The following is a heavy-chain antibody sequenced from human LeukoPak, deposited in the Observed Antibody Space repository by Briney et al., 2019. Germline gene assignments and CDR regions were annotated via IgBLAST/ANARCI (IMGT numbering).Heavy chain of an antibody. Sequence: GGSLRLSCAASGFNLSSYSMNWVRQAPGKGLEWVSYISGSSSYIYYADSVKGRFTISRDNAKNSLYLQMNSLSSEGTAVYYCAKEKRVGVTPPYFDYWGQGTLVTVSS. CDR3: AKEKRVGVTPPYFDY. J-gene: IGHJ4*02. CDR2: ISGSSSYI. CDR1: GFNLSSYS. V-gene: IGHV3-21*01. D-gene: IGHD1-26*01.